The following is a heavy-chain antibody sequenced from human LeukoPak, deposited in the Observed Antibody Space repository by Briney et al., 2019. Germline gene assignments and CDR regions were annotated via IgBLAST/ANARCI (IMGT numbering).Heavy chain of an antibody. CDR2: IYYSGIT. J-gene: IGHJ4*02. CDR1: GGSISSSSYY. D-gene: IGHD1-26*01. V-gene: IGHV4-39*07. Sequence: SETLSLTCTVSGGSISSSSYYWGWIRQPPGKGLEWIGSIYYSGITYYNPSLKSRVTISVDTSKNQFSLKLSSVTAADTAVYYCARDVGATPGYFDYWGQGTLVTVSS. CDR3: ARDVGATPGYFDY.